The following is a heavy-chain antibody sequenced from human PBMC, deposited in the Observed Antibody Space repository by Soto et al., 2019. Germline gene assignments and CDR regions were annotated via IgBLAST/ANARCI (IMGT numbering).Heavy chain of an antibody. D-gene: IGHD2-15*01. CDR3: SGCSGGACHQNYGMDV. V-gene: IGHV3-21*01. CDR2: ISPSTSHI. J-gene: IGHJ6*02. CDR1: GFTFSTCT. Sequence: EVHLVESGGGLVKPGGSLRLSCAVSGFTFSTCTMNWFRQAPGKGLEWVSSISPSTSHIYYADSVKGRFTLSRDNAKNSLFLQMNSLRDEDTAVYYCSGCSGGACHQNYGMDVWGQGTTVTVYS.